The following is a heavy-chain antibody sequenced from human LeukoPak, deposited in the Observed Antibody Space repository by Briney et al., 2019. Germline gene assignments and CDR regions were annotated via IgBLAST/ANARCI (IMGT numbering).Heavy chain of an antibody. D-gene: IGHD6-19*01. CDR3: ARRGSGWTDCFDP. CDR1: GGSISSSSYY. V-gene: IGHV4-39*01. Sequence: SETLSLTCTVSGGSISSSSYYWGWIRQPPGKGLEWIGSIYYSGSTSYNPSLKSRVTISVDTSKNQFSLKLSSVTAADTAVYFCARRGSGWTDCFDPWGQGTLVTVSS. J-gene: IGHJ5*02. CDR2: IYYSGST.